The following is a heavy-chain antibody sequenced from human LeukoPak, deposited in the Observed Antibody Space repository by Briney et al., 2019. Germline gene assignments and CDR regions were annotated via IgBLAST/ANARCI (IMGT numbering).Heavy chain of an antibody. Sequence: PGGSLRLSCAASGFTFDDYGMSWVRQAPGKGLEWVSGINWNGGSTGYADSVKGRFTISRDNAKSSLYLQMNSLRAEDTALYYCASFPYVVVTTGYFQHWGQGTLVTVSS. D-gene: IGHD2-21*02. CDR2: INWNGGST. J-gene: IGHJ1*01. CDR3: ASFPYVVVTTGYFQH. CDR1: GFTFDDYG. V-gene: IGHV3-20*04.